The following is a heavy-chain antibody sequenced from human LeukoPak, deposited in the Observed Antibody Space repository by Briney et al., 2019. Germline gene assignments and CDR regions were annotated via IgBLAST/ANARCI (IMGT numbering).Heavy chain of an antibody. CDR2: ISSTSNTI. V-gene: IGHV3-48*01. Sequence: GGSLRLSCAASGFTFSGYIMNWVRQAPGKGLEWVSFISSTSNTIHYADSVKGRFTVSRDNAKNSLYLQMNSLRAEDTAVYYCARDQWLDYWGQGTLVTVSS. CDR3: ARDQWLDY. J-gene: IGHJ4*02. CDR1: GFTFSGYI. D-gene: IGHD6-19*01.